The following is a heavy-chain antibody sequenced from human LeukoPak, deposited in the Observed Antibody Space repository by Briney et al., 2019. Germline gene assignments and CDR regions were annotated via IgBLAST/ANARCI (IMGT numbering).Heavy chain of an antibody. CDR2: ISGSGDSA. V-gene: IGHV3-23*01. CDR3: AKGGPGFNWFDP. CDR1: GFTFSSYG. J-gene: IGHJ5*02. Sequence: GSLRLSCAASGFTFSSYGMSWVCQAPGKGLEWVSAISGSGDSAYYADSVKGRFTISRDNSKNTLYLQVNSLRAEDTAVYYCAKGGPGFNWFDPWGQGTLVTVSS.